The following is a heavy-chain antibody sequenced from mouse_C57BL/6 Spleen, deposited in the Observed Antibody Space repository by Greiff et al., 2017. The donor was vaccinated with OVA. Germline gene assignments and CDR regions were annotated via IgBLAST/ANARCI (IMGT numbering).Heavy chain of an antibody. CDR2: ISYSGST. Sequence: EVQLVESGPGMVKPSQSLSLTCTVPGYSITSGYDWHWIRHFPGNKLEWMGYISYSGSTNYNPSLKSRISITHDTSKNHFFLKLNSVTTEDTATYYCARGPTRSWFAYWGQGTLVTVSA. V-gene: IGHV3-1*01. CDR1: GYSITSGYD. CDR3: ARGPTRSWFAY. J-gene: IGHJ3*01. D-gene: IGHD2-10*01.